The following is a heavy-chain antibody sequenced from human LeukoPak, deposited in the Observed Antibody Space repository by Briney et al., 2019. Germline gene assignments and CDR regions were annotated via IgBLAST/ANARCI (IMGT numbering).Heavy chain of an antibody. CDR1: GGSISSYY. V-gene: IGHV4-59*12. D-gene: IGHD5-12*01. CDR3: ARDTYSTGGYDPLDAFDI. CDR2: IYYSGST. J-gene: IGHJ3*02. Sequence: SETLSLTCTVSGGSISSYYWSWIRQPPGKGLEWIGYIYYSGSTNYNPSLKSRVTISVDTSKNQFSLKLSSVTAADTAVYYCARDTYSTGGYDPLDAFDIWGQGTMVTVSS.